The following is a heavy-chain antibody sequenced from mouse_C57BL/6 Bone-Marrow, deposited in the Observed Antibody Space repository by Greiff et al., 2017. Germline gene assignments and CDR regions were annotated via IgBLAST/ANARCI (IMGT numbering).Heavy chain of an antibody. J-gene: IGHJ2*01. Sequence: QVQLQQPGAELVKPGASVKLSCKASGYTFTSYWMHWVKQRPGQGLEWIGMIHPNSGSTNYNEKFKSKATLTVDKSSSTAYMQLSSLTSEDSAVYYCARKGYGYDEDYWGQGTTLTVSS. D-gene: IGHD2-2*01. CDR3: ARKGYGYDEDY. CDR2: IHPNSGST. CDR1: GYTFTSYW. V-gene: IGHV1-64*01.